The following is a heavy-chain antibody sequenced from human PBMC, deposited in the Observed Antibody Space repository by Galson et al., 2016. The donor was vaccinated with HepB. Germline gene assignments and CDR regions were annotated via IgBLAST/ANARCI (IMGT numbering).Heavy chain of an antibody. V-gene: IGHV1-3*04. CDR1: GYTFISYV. Sequence: SVKVSCKASGYTFISYVIHWVRQAPGQRLEWMGWINTGNGNTEYSQKFQGRVTLTRDTSASTAYMELRSLRAEDTAVYYCARWVSNCFDPWGQGTLVTVSS. D-gene: IGHD6-13*01. J-gene: IGHJ5*02. CDR3: ARWVSNCFDP. CDR2: INTGNGNT.